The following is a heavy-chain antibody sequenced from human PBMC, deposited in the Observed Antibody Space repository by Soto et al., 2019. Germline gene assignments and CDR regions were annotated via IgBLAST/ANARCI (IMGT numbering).Heavy chain of an antibody. CDR1: GFTFSSYA. Sequence: EVQLLESGGGLVQPGGSLRLSCAASGFTFSSYAMSWVRQSPVKGLEWVSAISGSGGSTYYADSVKGRCTISRDNSKNKLYLQMNSLRAADTAVYYCAKDPDIVAHEYDYWGQGTLVTVSS. CDR3: AKDPDIVAHEYDY. D-gene: IGHD5-12*01. J-gene: IGHJ4*02. CDR2: ISGSGGST. V-gene: IGHV3-23*01.